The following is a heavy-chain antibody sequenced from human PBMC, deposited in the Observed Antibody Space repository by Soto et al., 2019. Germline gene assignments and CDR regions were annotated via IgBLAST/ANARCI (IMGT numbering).Heavy chain of an antibody. CDR3: ARGCSAGSCRPILDV. D-gene: IGHD2-15*01. V-gene: IGHV4-30-4*07. CDR2: IYYSGST. J-gene: IGHJ6*02. Sequence: TPGKGLEWIGYIYYSGSTYYNPSLKSRVTMSVDTSKNQLSLRLNSVTAADTAVYYCARGCSAGSCRPILDVWGQGTTLTVYS.